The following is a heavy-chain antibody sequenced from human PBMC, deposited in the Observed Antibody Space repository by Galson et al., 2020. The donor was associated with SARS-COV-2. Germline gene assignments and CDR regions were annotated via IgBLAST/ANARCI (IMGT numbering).Heavy chain of an antibody. CDR3: ARGNSPYYYDSSGYVRREYYGMDV. CDR2: IDWDDDK. CDR1: GLSLSTSGMC. Sequence: SGPTLVKPTQTLTLTCTFSGLSLSTSGMCVSWIRQPPGKALEWLARIDWDDDKYYSTSLKTRLTISKDTSKNQVVLTMTNMDPVDTATYYCARGNSPYYYDSSGYVRREYYGMDVWGQGTTVTVSS. V-gene: IGHV2-70*11. D-gene: IGHD3-22*01. J-gene: IGHJ6*02.